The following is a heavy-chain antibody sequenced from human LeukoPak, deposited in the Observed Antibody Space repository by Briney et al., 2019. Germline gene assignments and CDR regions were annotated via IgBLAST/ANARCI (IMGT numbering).Heavy chain of an antibody. Sequence: GGSLRLSCAASGFTLSGYEMNWVRQAPGKGLEWVSTISGDRTNYADSVRGRFTISRDISRSTLFLQMSSLRAEDTATYYCATDPGGTFEFWGRGTLVTVSS. D-gene: IGHD1-26*01. CDR3: ATDPGGTFEF. CDR1: GFTLSGYE. V-gene: IGHV3-23*01. J-gene: IGHJ4*02. CDR2: ISGDRT.